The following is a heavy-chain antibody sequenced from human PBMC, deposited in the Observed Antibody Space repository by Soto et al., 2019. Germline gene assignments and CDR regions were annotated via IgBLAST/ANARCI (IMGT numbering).Heavy chain of an antibody. CDR2: ISYDGSNK. CDR3: AKASDYVDYVSAFDI. Sequence: QVQLVESGGGVVQPGRSLRLSFAASGFTFSSYGMHWVRQAPGKGLEWVAVISYDGSNKYYADSVKGRFTISRDNSKNTLYLQMNSLRAEDTAVYYCAKASDYVDYVSAFDIWGQGTMVTVSS. V-gene: IGHV3-30*18. D-gene: IGHD4-17*01. CDR1: GFTFSSYG. J-gene: IGHJ3*02.